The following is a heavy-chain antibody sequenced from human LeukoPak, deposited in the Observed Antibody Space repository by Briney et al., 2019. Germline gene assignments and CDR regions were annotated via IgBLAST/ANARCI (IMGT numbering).Heavy chain of an antibody. CDR1: GGSFSGYY. D-gene: IGHD6-19*01. V-gene: IGHV4-34*01. J-gene: IGHJ1*01. CDR3: ARVEAVAQRAHFQH. Sequence: SETLSLTCAVYGGSFSGYYWSWIRQPPGKGPEWVGEINHSGSTNYNPSLKSRVTISVDTSKNQFSLKLSSVTAADTAVYYCARVEAVAQRAHFQHWGQGTLVTVSS. CDR2: INHSGST.